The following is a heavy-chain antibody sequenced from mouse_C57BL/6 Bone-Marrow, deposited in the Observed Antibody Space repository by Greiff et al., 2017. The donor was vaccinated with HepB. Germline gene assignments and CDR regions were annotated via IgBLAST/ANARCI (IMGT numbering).Heavy chain of an antibody. J-gene: IGHJ4*01. Sequence: VQLQQPGAELVRPGASVKLSCTASGFNIKDYYMHWVKQRPEQGLEWIGWIDPDNGDTEYASKFQGKATITADTSSNTAYMQLSSLTSEDTAVYYGTKREGGNYENAMDYWGQGTSVTVSS. CDR3: TKREGGNYENAMDY. CDR2: IDPDNGDT. V-gene: IGHV14-4*01. D-gene: IGHD2-1*01. CDR1: GFNIKDYY.